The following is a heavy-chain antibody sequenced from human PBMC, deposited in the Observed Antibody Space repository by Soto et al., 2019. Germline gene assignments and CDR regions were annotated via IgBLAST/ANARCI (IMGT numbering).Heavy chain of an antibody. CDR1: GGSISSSSYY. Sequence: SETLSLSCTVSGGSISSSSYYWGWIRQPPGKGLEWIGSIYYSGSTYYNPSLKSRVTISVDTSKNQFSLKLSSVTAADTAVYYCARGAYDYIWGSYLSASRSVPYAFAIWGQGTMVTVSS. CDR2: IYYSGST. J-gene: IGHJ3*02. D-gene: IGHD3-16*02. CDR3: ARGAYDYIWGSYLSASRSVPYAFAI. V-gene: IGHV4-39*01.